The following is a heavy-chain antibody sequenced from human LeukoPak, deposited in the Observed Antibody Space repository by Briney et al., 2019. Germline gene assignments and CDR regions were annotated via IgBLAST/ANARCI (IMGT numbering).Heavy chain of an antibody. CDR1: GFTFSSYW. V-gene: IGHV3-7*01. CDR3: ARDSGYYYDSSGLWYFDY. D-gene: IGHD3-22*01. J-gene: IGHJ4*02. CDR2: IKQDGSEK. Sequence: GGSLRLSCAASGFTFSSYWMSWVRQAPGKGLEWVANIKQDGSEKYYVDSVKGRFTISRENAKNSLFLQMNSLRAEDTAVYYCARDSGYYYDSSGLWYFDYWGQGTLVTVSS.